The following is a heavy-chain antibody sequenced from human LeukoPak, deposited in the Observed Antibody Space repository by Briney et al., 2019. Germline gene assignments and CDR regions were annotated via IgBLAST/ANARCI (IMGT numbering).Heavy chain of an antibody. D-gene: IGHD3-22*01. V-gene: IGHV3-66*02. J-gene: IGHJ3*02. CDR2: IYSGGST. Sequence: PGGSLRLSCAASGFTVSSKYMSWVRQAPGKGLEWVSVIYSGGSTYYADSVKGRFTISRDNSKNTLYLQMNSLRAEDTAVYYCASNQYYYDSSGYYPRGIWGQGTMLTVSS. CDR1: GFTVSSKY. CDR3: ASNQYYYDSSGYYPRGI.